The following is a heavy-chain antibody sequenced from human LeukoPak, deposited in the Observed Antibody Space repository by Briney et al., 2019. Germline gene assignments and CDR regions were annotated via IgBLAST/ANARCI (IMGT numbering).Heavy chain of an antibody. Sequence: PGGSLRLSCAASGFTFSSYSMNWVRQAPGKGLEWVSSISSSSSYIYYADSVKGRFTISRDNAKNSLYLQMNSLRAEDTAVYYCARDYYDSSSYYRPLFDPWGQGTLVTVSS. V-gene: IGHV3-21*01. CDR3: ARDYYDSSSYYRPLFDP. CDR1: GFTFSSYS. D-gene: IGHD3-22*01. J-gene: IGHJ5*02. CDR2: ISSSSSYI.